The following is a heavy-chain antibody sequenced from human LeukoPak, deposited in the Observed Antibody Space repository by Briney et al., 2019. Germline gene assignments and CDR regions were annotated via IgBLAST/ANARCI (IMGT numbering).Heavy chain of an antibody. CDR2: IDDDGSEQ. V-gene: IGHV3-7*01. CDR3: ARDRIRSQSDFDY. J-gene: IGHJ4*02. CDR1: GFNFGNYW. D-gene: IGHD1-26*01. Sequence: GGSLRISCVASGFNFGNYWMSWVRQAPGKGLEFVGNIDDDGSEQNYVDSVKGRFTISRDNVKNSLYLQMIGLRVEDTAVYYCARDRIRSQSDFDYWGQGILVTVSS.